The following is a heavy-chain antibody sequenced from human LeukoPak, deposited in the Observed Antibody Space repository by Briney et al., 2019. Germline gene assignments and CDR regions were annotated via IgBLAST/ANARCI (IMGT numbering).Heavy chain of an antibody. V-gene: IGHV3-21*01. CDR1: GFTFSSYS. J-gene: IGHJ4*02. D-gene: IGHD2-2*01. CDR3: ARDFEGGTSTIFDY. CDR2: ISSSSSYI. Sequence: PGGSLRLSCAASGFTFSSYSMNWVRQAPGKGLEWVSSISSSSSYIYYADSVKGRFTISRDNAKNSLYLQMNSLRAEDTAVYYCARDFEGGTSTIFDYWGQGTLVTVSS.